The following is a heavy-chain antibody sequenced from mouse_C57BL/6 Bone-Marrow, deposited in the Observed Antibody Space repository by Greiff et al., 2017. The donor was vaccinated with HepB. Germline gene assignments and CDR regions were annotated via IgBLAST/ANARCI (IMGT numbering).Heavy chain of an antibody. V-gene: IGHV14-3*01. J-gene: IGHJ1*03. CDR2: IDPANGNT. D-gene: IGHD1-1*01. Sequence: VQLKESVAELVRPGASVKLSCTASGFNIKNTYMHWVKQRPEQGLEWIGRIDPANGNTKYATKFQGKATITADTSSNTAYLQLSSLTSEDTAIYYCASPSYGSSYGGYFDVWGTGTTVTVSS. CDR3: ASPSYGSSYGGYFDV. CDR1: GFNIKNTY.